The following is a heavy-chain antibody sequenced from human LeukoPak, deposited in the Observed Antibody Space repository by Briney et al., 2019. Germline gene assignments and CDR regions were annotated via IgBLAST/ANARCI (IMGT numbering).Heavy chain of an antibody. Sequence: ASVKVSCKVSGYTFINYGISWVRQAPGQGLDWMGWISSYDGNTNYAQKFQGRVTMTTDAPTSTVYMEVRSLRIDDTAIYYCTRDKKYYYGSGKSDAFDIWGPGTMVTVSS. V-gene: IGHV1-18*01. D-gene: IGHD3-10*01. CDR3: TRDKKYYYGSGKSDAFDI. CDR2: ISSYDGNT. CDR1: GYTFINYG. J-gene: IGHJ3*02.